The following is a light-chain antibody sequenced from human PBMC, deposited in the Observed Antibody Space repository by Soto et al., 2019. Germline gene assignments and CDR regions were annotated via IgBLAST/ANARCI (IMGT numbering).Light chain of an antibody. CDR1: QGINSW. CDR2: GAS. CDR3: QQANSFPLT. V-gene: IGKV1-12*01. Sequence: DIQMTQSPTSVYASVGDRVSITCRASQGINSWLAWYQQKPGKAPKLLIYGASRLQSGVPSRFSGSGSGTDFTLTISSLQPQDFATYYCQQANSFPLTFGGGTKVEIK. J-gene: IGKJ4*01.